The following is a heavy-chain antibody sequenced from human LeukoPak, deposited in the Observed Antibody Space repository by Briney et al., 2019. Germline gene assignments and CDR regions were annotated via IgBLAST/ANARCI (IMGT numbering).Heavy chain of an antibody. V-gene: IGHV3-23*01. CDR3: AKARKGYTSNCFDY. CDR2: ISGSGAST. J-gene: IGHJ4*02. CDR1: GFSFGGYA. D-gene: IGHD5-12*01. Sequence: PGGSLRLSCAASGFSFGGYAMSWVRQAPGKGLEWVSGISGSGASTYYADSVTGRFTISRDPSTNTLHLQMNSLTAEDTAVYYCAKARKGYTSNCFDYWGQGTLVSVSS.